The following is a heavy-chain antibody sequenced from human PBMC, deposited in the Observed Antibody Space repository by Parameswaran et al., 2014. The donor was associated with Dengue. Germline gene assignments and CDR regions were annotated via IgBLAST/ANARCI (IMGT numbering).Heavy chain of an antibody. V-gene: IGHV3-7*04. CDR2: IKQDGSEK. Sequence: VRQAPGRLEWVANIKQDGSEKYYVDSVKGRFTISRDNAKNSVYLQMNNLRAEDTAVYFCTRDHDEMCGTYCHNFDYWGQGTVVTVSS. J-gene: IGHJ4*02. D-gene: IGHD2/OR15-2a*01. CDR3: TRDHDEMCGTYCHNFDY.